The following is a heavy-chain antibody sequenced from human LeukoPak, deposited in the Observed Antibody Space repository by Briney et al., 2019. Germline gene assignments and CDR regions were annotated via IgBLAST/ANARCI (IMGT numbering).Heavy chain of an antibody. CDR1: GFTFSSYA. Sequence: GSLRLSCAASGFTFSSYARSWIRQPPGKGLEWIGYIYYSGSTNYNPSLKSRVTISVDTSKNQFSLKLSSVTAADTAVYYCARDRCSSTICIWFDPWGQGTLVTVSS. CDR2: IYYSGST. J-gene: IGHJ5*02. V-gene: IGHV4-59*01. D-gene: IGHD2-2*01. CDR3: ARDRCSSTICIWFDP.